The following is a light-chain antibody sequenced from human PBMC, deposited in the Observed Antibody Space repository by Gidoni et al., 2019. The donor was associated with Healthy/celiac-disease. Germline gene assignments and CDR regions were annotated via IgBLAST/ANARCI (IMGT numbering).Light chain of an antibody. V-gene: IGLV1-40*01. J-gene: IGLJ2*01. CDR2: GNS. CDR1: SSNIGAGYD. Sequence: QAVLTQPPSASRAPGQRGTISCTGSSSNIGAGYDVHWYQQLPGTAPKLLIYGNSNRPSGVPDRFSGSKSGTSASLAITGLQAEDEADYYCQSYDSSLSGFVVFGGGTKLTVL. CDR3: QSYDSSLSGFVV.